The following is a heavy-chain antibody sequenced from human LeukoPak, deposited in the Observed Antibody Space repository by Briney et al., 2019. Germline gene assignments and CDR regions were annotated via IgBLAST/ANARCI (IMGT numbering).Heavy chain of an antibody. CDR3: ARWIQLWFYFDY. CDR1: GGSISSGGYS. V-gene: IGHV4-30-2*01. Sequence: NSSQTLSLTCAVSGGSISSGGYSWSWIQQPPGKGLEWIGYIYHSGSTYYNPSLKSRVTISVDRSKNQFSLKLSSVTAADTAVYYCARWIQLWFYFDYWGQGTLVTVSS. J-gene: IGHJ4*02. D-gene: IGHD5-18*01. CDR2: IYHSGST.